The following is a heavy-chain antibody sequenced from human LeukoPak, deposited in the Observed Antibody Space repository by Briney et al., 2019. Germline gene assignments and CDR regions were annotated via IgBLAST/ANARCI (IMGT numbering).Heavy chain of an antibody. CDR2: IYWDDDK. V-gene: IGHV2-5*02. J-gene: IGHJ4*02. D-gene: IGHD3-3*01. CDR3: AHSPHGFDFWSGQKAEYFDY. Sequence: SGPTLVNPTQTLTLTCTFSGFSLSTSGAGVGWIRQPPGKALGWLALIYWDDDKRYSPSLKSRLTITKDTSKNQVVLTMTNMDPVDTASYYCAHSPHGFDFWSGQKAEYFDYWGQGTLVTVSS. CDR1: GFSLSTSGAG.